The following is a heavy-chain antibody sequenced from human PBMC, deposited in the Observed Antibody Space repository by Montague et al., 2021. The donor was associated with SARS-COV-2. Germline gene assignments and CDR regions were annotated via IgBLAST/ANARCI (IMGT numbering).Heavy chain of an antibody. CDR2: IYYSGST. CDR3: ARREDYYGSGSYAN. J-gene: IGHJ4*02. V-gene: IGHV4-39*01. CDR1: GGSISSSSYY. Sequence: SETLSLTCTVSGGSISSSSYYWGWIRQPPGKGLEWIGSIYYSGSTYYNPSLKSRVTISVDTSKNQFSLKLSSVTAADTAVYYCARREDYYGSGSYANWGQGTLVTVSS. D-gene: IGHD3-10*01.